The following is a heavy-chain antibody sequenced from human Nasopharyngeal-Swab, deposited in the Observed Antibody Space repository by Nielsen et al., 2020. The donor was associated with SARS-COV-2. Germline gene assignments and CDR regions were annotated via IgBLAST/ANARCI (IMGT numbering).Heavy chain of an antibody. CDR1: GFTFDDYA. J-gene: IGHJ4*02. V-gene: IGHV3-30*04. CDR2: ISYDGSNK. CDR3: ARDRSGWYLDY. D-gene: IGHD6-19*01. Sequence: GSLRLSCAASGFTFDDYAMHWVRQAPGKGLEWVAVISYDGSNKYYADSVKGRFTISRDNSKNTLYLQMNSLRAEDTAVYYCARDRSGWYLDYWGQGTLVTVSS.